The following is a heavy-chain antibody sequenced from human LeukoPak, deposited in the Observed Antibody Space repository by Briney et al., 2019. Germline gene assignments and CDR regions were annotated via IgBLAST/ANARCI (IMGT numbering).Heavy chain of an antibody. CDR2: LNQDGSEK. D-gene: IGHD2-15*01. CDR3: ARDSGTCTGCAFDM. Sequence: PGGSLTLSCGVSGFSFNIYYMSWVRQAPGKGLEWVANLNQDGSEKNYVDSVRGRFTIPRDNAKNSLYLQMNSLRVEDTALYYCARDSGTCTGCAFDMWGQGTMVTVSS. CDR1: GFSFNIYY. V-gene: IGHV3-7*01. J-gene: IGHJ3*02.